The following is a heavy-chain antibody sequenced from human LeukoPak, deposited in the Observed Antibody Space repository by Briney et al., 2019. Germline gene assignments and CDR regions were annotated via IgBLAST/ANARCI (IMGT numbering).Heavy chain of an antibody. V-gene: IGHV4-30-2*01. Sequence: SETLPLTCAVSGGSISSGGYSWSWIRQPPGKGLEWIGYIYHSGSTYYNPSLKSRVTISVDRSKNQFSLKLSSVTAADTAVYYCASSNYRVGDWFDPWGQGTLVTVSS. CDR2: IYHSGST. CDR3: ASSNYRVGDWFDP. D-gene: IGHD4/OR15-4a*01. J-gene: IGHJ5*02. CDR1: GGSISSGGYS.